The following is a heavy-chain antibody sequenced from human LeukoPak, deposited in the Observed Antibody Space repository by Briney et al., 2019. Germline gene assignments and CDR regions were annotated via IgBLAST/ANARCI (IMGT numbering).Heavy chain of an antibody. CDR1: GFPFSSYS. V-gene: IGHV3-21*01. Sequence: GVLRLSCAASGFPFSSYSMNWVRQAPGKGLEWVSSISSGTSFIYYADSVKGRFTISRDNAKNSLYLQMNSLRAEDTAVYYCASGAFDIWGQGTMVTVSS. CDR3: ASGAFDI. CDR2: ISSGTSFI. J-gene: IGHJ3*02.